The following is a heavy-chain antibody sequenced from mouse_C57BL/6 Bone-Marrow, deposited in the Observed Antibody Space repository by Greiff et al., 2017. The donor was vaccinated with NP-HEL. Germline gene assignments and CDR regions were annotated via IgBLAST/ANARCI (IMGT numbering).Heavy chain of an antibody. V-gene: IGHV5-17*01. CDR2: ISSGSSTI. J-gene: IGHJ2*01. CDR3: ERGGTAQASSDY. Sequence: EVQRVESGGGLVKPGGSLKINCAVSLCHSSGYGMSWVRQAPEKGLEWVAYISSGSSTIYYADTVKGRFTISRDNAKNTLFLQMTSLRSEDTAIDYGERGGTAQASSDYGGLGTTVTDSS. CDR1: LCHSSGYG. D-gene: IGHD3-2*02.